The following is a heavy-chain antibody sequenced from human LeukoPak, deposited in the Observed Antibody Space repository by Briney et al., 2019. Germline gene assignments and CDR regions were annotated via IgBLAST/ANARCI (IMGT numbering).Heavy chain of an antibody. CDR2: TNPNRCDT. Sequence: ASVKVPCKTSGYTLTDYYIHWVPQAPGQGRTWMGWTNPNRCDTRLAPHSQDRVPLTTDTSDSTAHMELKRLSSHDPAMYYWAIILTVQGDDWGVGCLVTVSS. CDR3: AIILTVQGDD. CDR1: GYTLTDYY. V-gene: IGHV1-2*02. D-gene: IGHD3-9*01. J-gene: IGHJ4*02.